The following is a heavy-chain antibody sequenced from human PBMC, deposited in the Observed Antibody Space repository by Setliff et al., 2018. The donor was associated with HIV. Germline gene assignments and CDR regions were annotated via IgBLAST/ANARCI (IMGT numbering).Heavy chain of an antibody. V-gene: IGHV1-3*03. Sequence: ASVKVSCKASGYSFINHAIHWVRQAPGQRLEWVGWINTGNGDTKYSQDFQGRVTISRDTSASTAHMELSRLRSEDMAVYYCARSQINLVRGVVHYFDYWGQGTLVTVSS. CDR2: INTGNGDT. CDR1: GYSFINHA. J-gene: IGHJ4*02. CDR3: ARSQINLVRGVVHYFDY. D-gene: IGHD3-10*01.